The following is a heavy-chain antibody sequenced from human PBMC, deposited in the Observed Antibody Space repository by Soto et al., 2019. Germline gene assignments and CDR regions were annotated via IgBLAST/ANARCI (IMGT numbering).Heavy chain of an antibody. Sequence: GESLKISCKGSGYDFTDYWTAWVRQMPGKGLEWMGNIYPGDSDTRYSPSFQGQVTFSVDKSITTAYLQWDSLMATDTAMYYCARQWDYNILAGYYYCYAPRGQRTLVTVSS. V-gene: IGHV5-51*01. D-gene: IGHD3-9*01. CDR1: GYDFTDYW. CDR2: IYPGDSDT. CDR3: ARQWDYNILAGYYYCYAP. J-gene: IGHJ4*02.